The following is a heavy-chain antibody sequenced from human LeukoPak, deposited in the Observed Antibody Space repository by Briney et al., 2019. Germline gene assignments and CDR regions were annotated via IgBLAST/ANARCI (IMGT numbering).Heavy chain of an antibody. D-gene: IGHD5-18*01. J-gene: IGHJ4*01. V-gene: IGHV3-74*01. CDR3: ARTLGNNYGDY. CDR2: INVDGSTT. CDR1: GFTFSTYW. Sequence: PGGSLRLSCAASGFTFSTYWMHWVRQAPGKGLVWVSRINVDGSTTTYADSVKGRFTISRDNAKNTLYLQMNSLRGEDTAVYYCARTLGNNYGDYWGHGTLVTVSS.